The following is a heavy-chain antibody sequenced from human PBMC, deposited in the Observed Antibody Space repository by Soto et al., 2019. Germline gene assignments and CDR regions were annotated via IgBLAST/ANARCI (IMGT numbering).Heavy chain of an antibody. CDR3: AASYGSGSYAHAFDI. Sequence: QLQLQESGPGLVKPSETLSLTCTVSGGSISSSSYYWGWIRQPPGKGLEWIGSIYYSGSTYYNPSLKSRVTISVDTSKNQFSLKLSSVTAADTAVYYCAASYGSGSYAHAFDIWGQGTMVTVSS. V-gene: IGHV4-39*01. D-gene: IGHD3-10*01. CDR2: IYYSGST. CDR1: GGSISSSSYY. J-gene: IGHJ3*02.